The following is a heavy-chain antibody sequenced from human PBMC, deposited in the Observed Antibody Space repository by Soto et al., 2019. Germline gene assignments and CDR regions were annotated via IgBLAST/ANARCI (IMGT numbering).Heavy chain of an antibody. D-gene: IGHD3-10*01. Sequence: QVQLVQSGAEVKKPGSSVKVSCKASGGTFSSYTICWVRQAPGQGLEWMGRIIPILGIANYAQKFQGRVTITADKSTSTAYMELSSLRSEDTAVYYCARGSLAYYGSGSYYGWFDPWGQGTLVTVSS. CDR1: GGTFSSYT. V-gene: IGHV1-69*02. CDR2: IIPILGIA. J-gene: IGHJ5*02. CDR3: ARGSLAYYGSGSYYGWFDP.